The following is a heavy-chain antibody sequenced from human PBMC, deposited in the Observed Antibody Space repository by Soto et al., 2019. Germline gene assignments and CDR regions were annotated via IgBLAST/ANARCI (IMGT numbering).Heavy chain of an antibody. CDR1: GFSITNTS. D-gene: IGHD3-3*01. J-gene: IGHJ4*02. V-gene: IGHV3-15*07. Sequence: EVQLVESGGGLVQPGGSLRLSCAASGFSITNTSMNWVRQAPGKGLEWVGRVKSKADGGTSDYAAPVQGRFTVSRDDSKTTQYLKMNSLKMEDTAVYYCNSYPDFWGGHTPLWGQGTLVTFSS. CDR2: VKSKADGGTS. CDR3: NSYPDFWGGHTPL.